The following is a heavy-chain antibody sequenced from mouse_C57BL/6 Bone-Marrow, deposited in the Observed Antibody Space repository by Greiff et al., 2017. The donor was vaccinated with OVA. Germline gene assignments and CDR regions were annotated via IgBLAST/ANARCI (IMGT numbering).Heavy chain of an antibody. CDR3: VRQGLRRGFAY. CDR2: IRSKSNNYAT. Sequence: DAGGGLVQPKGSLKLSCAASGFSFNTYAMNWVRQAPGKGLEWVARIRSKSNNYATYYADSVKDRFTISRDDSESMLYLQMNNLKTEDTAMYYCVRQGLRRGFAYWGQGTLVTVSA. J-gene: IGHJ3*01. D-gene: IGHD2-4*01. V-gene: IGHV10-1*01. CDR1: GFSFNTYA.